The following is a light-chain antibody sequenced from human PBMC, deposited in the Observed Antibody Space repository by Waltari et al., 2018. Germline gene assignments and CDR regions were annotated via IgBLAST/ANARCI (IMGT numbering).Light chain of an antibody. V-gene: IGLV2-23*02. J-gene: IGLJ3*02. Sequence: QSALTQPASVSGSPGQSITLSCTGTSSDIGYYNLVSWYQHPPGKAPKVMIYEVTKRPSGVSNRFSGSKSGNTASLTISGVQAEDEGHYYCCSYAGSGTWVFGGGTKLTVL. CDR2: EVT. CDR3: CSYAGSGTWV. CDR1: SSDIGYYNL.